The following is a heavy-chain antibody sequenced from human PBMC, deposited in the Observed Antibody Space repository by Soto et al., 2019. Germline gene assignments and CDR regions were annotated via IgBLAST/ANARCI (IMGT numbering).Heavy chain of an antibody. CDR1: GYTFTSYD. V-gene: IGHV1-8*01. Sequence: GASVKASCKASGYTFTSYDINLVRQATGQGLEWMGWMNPNIGNTGYAQKFQCRVTMTRNTSIRTVFMELRSLRSEDTAVYYWVVGGQDQYYFEYWGPGTLVEVSS. J-gene: IGHJ4*02. CDR2: MNPNIGNT. CDR3: VVGGQDQYYFEY. D-gene: IGHD2-2*01.